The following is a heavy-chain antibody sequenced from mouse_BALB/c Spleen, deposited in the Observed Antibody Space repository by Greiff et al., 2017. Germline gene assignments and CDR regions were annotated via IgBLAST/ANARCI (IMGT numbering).Heavy chain of an antibody. CDR1: GFTFSDYG. CDR3: ARDGNYGRAWFAY. D-gene: IGHD2-1*01. Sequence: EVQLVESGGGLVQPGGSRKLSCAASGFTFSDYGMAWVRQAPGKGPEWVAFISNLAYSIYYADTVTGRFTISRENAKNTLYLEMSSLRSEDTAMYYCARDGNYGRAWFAYWGQGTLVTVSA. V-gene: IGHV5-15*02. J-gene: IGHJ3*01. CDR2: ISNLAYSI.